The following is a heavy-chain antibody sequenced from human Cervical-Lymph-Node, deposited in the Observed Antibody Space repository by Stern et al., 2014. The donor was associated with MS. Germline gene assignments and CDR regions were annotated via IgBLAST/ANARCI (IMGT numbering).Heavy chain of an antibody. J-gene: IGHJ4*02. V-gene: IGHV1-18*01. CDR3: TRDRGIMGTTTGDY. CDR1: GFTFSNYG. CDR2: ISGYNGNI. D-gene: IGHD1-26*01. Sequence: VHLVESGAEVKKPGASVKVSCKASGFTFSNYGLSWVRQAPGQGLEWMGWISGYNGNIDFAQKFQGRLTMTTDTSTSTVYMELRSLRSDDTAVYYCTRDRGIMGTTTGDYWGQGTLVSVSS.